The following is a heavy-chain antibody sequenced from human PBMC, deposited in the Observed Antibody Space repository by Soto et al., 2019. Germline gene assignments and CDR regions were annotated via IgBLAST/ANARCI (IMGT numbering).Heavy chain of an antibody. V-gene: IGHV3-23*01. J-gene: IGHJ4*02. CDR1: GFTFSNYG. CDR2: ISGSGGDT. Sequence: GGSLRLSCAASGFTFSNYGMSWVRQAPGKGLEWVSAISGSGGDTYYADSVKGRFTISRDNSKNTLFLQMISLRAEDAAVYYCAKRGDKGYYFDYWGQGTLVTAPQ. CDR3: AKRGDKGYYFDY. D-gene: IGHD2-21*02.